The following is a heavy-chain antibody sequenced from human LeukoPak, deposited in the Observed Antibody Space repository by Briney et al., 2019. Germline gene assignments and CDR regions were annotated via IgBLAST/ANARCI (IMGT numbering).Heavy chain of an antibody. J-gene: IGHJ4*02. CDR1: GFSFSTYA. CDR3: AKVSGGGFITASGSDY. D-gene: IGHD6-13*01. Sequence: GGSLRLSCAASGFSFSTYAMTWVRQGPGKGLEWFSGISGSGGRTYYADSVKGRFTISRDNSKNTLYLQMNSLRAEDTAVYYCAKVSGGGFITASGSDYWGQGTLVTVSS. V-gene: IGHV3-23*01. CDR2: ISGSGGRT.